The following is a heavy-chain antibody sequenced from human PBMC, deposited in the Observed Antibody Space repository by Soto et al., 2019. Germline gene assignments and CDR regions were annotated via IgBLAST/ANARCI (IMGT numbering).Heavy chain of an antibody. CDR1: GDTFSTYS. CDR2: IIPRSAKS. CDR3: AREGLVLVPTTVNSDYDYYAMDV. J-gene: IGHJ6*02. Sequence: QVQLVQSGAEVKKPGSSVKVSCKASGDTFSTYSITWMRQAPGRGLEWVGGIIPRSAKSNYAQKFEGRVTVTAEEATRTAYMALSSLSSEDTAVYYCAREGLVLVPTTVNSDYDYYAMDVWGQGTTVTVSS. D-gene: IGHD4-17*01. V-gene: IGHV1-69*12.